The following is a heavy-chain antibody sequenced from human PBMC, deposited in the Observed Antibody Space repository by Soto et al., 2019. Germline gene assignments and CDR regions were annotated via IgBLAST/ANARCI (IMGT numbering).Heavy chain of an antibody. Sequence: SGPTLVNPTQTLTLTCTFSGFSLSTTGVGVGWIRQPPGEALEWLALISWDGDERYSPSLMSRLTITRDTSKNLVVLTMTNMDPVDTATYYCAHRTYGPFHYWGQGALVTVS. CDR1: GFSLSTTGVG. CDR3: AHRTYGPFHY. J-gene: IGHJ4*02. V-gene: IGHV2-5*02. D-gene: IGHD3-10*01. CDR2: ISWDGDE.